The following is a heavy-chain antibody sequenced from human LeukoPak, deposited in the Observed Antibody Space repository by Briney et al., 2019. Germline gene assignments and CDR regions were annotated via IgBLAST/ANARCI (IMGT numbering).Heavy chain of an antibody. D-gene: IGHD3-9*01. Sequence: GGSLRLSCAASGFIFSTYAMSWVRQAPGKGLEWVANIKEDGSEKKYLDSVKGRFTISRDNARNSLYLQMNSLRAEDTGVYCCARLTGGSPDDNWGQGTLAIVSS. J-gene: IGHJ4*02. CDR3: ARLTGGSPDDN. CDR1: GFIFSTYA. CDR2: IKEDGSEK. V-gene: IGHV3-7*01.